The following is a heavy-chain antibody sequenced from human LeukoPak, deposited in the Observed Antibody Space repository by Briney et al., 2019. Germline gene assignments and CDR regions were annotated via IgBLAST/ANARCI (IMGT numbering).Heavy chain of an antibody. CDR2: ISGSGGST. V-gene: IGHV3-23*01. Sequence: GGSLRLSCAASGFTFSSYAMSWVRQAPGKGLEWVSAISGSGGSTYCADSVKGRFTISRDNSKNTLYLQMNSLRAEDAAVYYCAKFPGFVVVPAAISYFDYWGQGTLVTVSS. D-gene: IGHD2-2*02. CDR1: GFTFSSYA. CDR3: AKFPGFVVVPAAISYFDY. J-gene: IGHJ4*02.